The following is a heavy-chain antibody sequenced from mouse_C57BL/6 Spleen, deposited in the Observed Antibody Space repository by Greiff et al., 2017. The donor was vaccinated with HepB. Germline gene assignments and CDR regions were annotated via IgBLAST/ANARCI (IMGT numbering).Heavy chain of an antibody. CDR3: ARAVVYYDYDAFDY. V-gene: IGHV1-53*01. CDR1: GYTFTRYW. D-gene: IGHD2-4*01. CDR2: INPSNGGT. Sequence: QVQLQQPGTELVKPGASVKLSCKASGYTFTRYWMHWVKQRPGQGLEWIGNINPSNGGTNYNETFKSKATLTVDKSSSTAYMQLSSLTSEDSAVYYYARAVVYYDYDAFDYWGQGTTLTVSS. J-gene: IGHJ2*01.